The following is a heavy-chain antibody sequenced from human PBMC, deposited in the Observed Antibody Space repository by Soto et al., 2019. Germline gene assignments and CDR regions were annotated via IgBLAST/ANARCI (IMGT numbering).Heavy chain of an antibody. V-gene: IGHV1-18*01. CDR1: GYTFSRYG. CDR3: ARDQGFRVVINSNWFDP. J-gene: IGHJ5*02. Sequence: EASVKVSCKASGYTFSRYGIMWVRQAPGQGLERMGWISAYNGNTNSAEKLRGRLTMTTDASTTTAYMELRSLRSDDTAIYYCARDQGFRVVINSNWFDPWGQGTLVTVSS. CDR2: ISAYNGNT. D-gene: IGHD2-21*01.